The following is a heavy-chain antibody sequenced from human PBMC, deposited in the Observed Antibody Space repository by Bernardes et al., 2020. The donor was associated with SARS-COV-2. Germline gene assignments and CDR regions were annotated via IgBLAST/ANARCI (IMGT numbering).Heavy chain of an antibody. CDR1: GYTFTGYY. D-gene: IGHD4-17*01. V-gene: IGHV1-2*02. Sequence: ASMKVSCKASGYTFTGYYMHWVRQAPGQGLEWMGWINPNSGGTNYAQKFQGRVTMTRDTSISTAYMELSRLRSDDTAVYYCASVGTFYGGNSFDYWGQGTLVTVSS. CDR3: ASVGTFYGGNSFDY. CDR2: INPNSGGT. J-gene: IGHJ4*02.